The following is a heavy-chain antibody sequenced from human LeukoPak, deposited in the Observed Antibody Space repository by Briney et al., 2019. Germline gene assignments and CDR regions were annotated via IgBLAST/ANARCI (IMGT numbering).Heavy chain of an antibody. CDR2: IKQDGREK. V-gene: IGHV3-7*03. J-gene: IGHJ4*02. CDR1: AGFTFSDYW. Sequence: GGSLRLSCAASAGFTFSDYWMNWVRPAPGKGLEWLAIIKQDGREKLYVDSVKGRFTISRDNAKSSLYLQMNSLRAEDTAVYYCVSGIGWLPDYWGQGTLVTVSS. CDR3: VSGIGWLPDY. D-gene: IGHD6-19*01.